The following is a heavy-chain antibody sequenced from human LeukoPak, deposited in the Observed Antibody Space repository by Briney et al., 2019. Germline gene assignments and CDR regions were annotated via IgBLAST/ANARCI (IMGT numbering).Heavy chain of an antibody. J-gene: IGHJ4*02. D-gene: IGHD3-22*01. Sequence: PGGTLRLSCAAPGFTFSSYGMSWVRQAPGKGLEWVSGISGSGGNTYYADSVKGRFTISRDNSKNTLYLQMNSLRAEDTAVYYCARDFHVRYYDTGGYSYWGQGTLVTVSS. CDR1: GFTFSSYG. CDR3: ARDFHVRYYDTGGYSY. CDR2: ISGSGGNT. V-gene: IGHV3-23*01.